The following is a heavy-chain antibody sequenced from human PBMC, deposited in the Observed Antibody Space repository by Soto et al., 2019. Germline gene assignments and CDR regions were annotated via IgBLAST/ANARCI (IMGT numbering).Heavy chain of an antibody. CDR3: AQTQQADPAFDI. V-gene: IGHV4-31*03. J-gene: IGHJ3*02. D-gene: IGHD2-15*01. CDR2: IYYSGST. Sequence: QVQLQESGPGLVKPSQTLSLTCTVSGGSISSGGYYWSWIRQHPGKGLEWIGYIYYSGSTYYNPSLKSRVTISLDTAKNQFSLKLSSVTAADTAVYYCAQTQQADPAFDIWGQGTMVTVSS. CDR1: GGSISSGGYY.